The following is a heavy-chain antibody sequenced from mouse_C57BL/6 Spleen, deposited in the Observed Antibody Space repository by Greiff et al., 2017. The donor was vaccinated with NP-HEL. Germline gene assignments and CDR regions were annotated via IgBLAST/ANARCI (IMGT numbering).Heavy chain of an antibody. Sequence: EVKLVESGPELVKPGASVKISCKASGYSFTDYNMNWVKQSNGKSLEWIGVINPNYGTTSYNQKFKGKATLTVDQSSSTAYMQLNSLTSEDSAVYYCARSEVGSSYYYAMDYWGQGTSVTVSS. CDR2: INPNYGTT. CDR1: GYSFTDYN. V-gene: IGHV1-39*01. CDR3: ARSEVGSSYYYAMDY. J-gene: IGHJ4*01. D-gene: IGHD1-1*01.